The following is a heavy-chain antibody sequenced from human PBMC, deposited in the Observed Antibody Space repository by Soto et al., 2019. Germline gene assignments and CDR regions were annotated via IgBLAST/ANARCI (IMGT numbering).Heavy chain of an antibody. CDR2: IIPIFGTA. V-gene: IGHV1-69*01. Sequence: QVQLVQSGAEVKKPGSSVKVSCKASGGTFSSYAISWVRQAPGQGLEWMGGIIPIFGTANYEQKFQGRVTITADDSTSTAYMELSSRRSEDTAVYYCASKGVLKSSAPRGDYYYYGMDVWGQGTTVTVSS. D-gene: IGHD3-22*01. CDR3: ASKGVLKSSAPRGDYYYYGMDV. J-gene: IGHJ6*02. CDR1: GGTFSSYA.